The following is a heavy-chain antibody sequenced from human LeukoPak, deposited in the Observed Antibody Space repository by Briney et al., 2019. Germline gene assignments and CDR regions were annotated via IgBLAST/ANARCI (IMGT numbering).Heavy chain of an antibody. D-gene: IGHD1-26*01. CDR2: IIPIFGTA. CDR1: GGTFSSYA. V-gene: IGHV1-69*05. CDR3: ARVFARGGEISGSYYYY. J-gene: IGHJ4*02. Sequence: ASVKVSXKASGGTFSSYAISWVRQAPGQGLEWMGRIIPIFGTANYAQKLQGRVTITTDESTSTAYMELSSLGSEDTAMYYCARVFARGGEISGSYYYYWGQGTLVTVSS.